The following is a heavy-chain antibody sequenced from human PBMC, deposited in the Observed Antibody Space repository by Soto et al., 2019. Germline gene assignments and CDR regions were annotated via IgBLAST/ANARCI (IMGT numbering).Heavy chain of an antibody. CDR3: ARARAPYSSTWYRYDYYGMDI. J-gene: IGHJ6*02. Sequence: SETLSLTCTVSGDSISSSSYYWSWIRQHPGKGLEWIGYIHYSGNTRYNPSLKSRLTISVDTSKNQFSLMLSSLTAADTAVYFCARARAPYSSTWYRYDYYGMDIWGQGTTVTVSS. D-gene: IGHD6-13*01. V-gene: IGHV4-31*03. CDR2: IHYSGNT. CDR1: GDSISSSSYY.